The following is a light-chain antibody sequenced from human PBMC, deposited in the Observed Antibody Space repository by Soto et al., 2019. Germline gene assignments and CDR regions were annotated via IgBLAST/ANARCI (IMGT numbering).Light chain of an antibody. CDR1: QTITTR. Sequence: DIQLTQSRSTLSSSVGDRVTITCRATQTITTRLAWYQQKPGKAPNPLIYDASSVKSGVPARFSGSGSGTEFTLTISSLQPDYFATYCCQQYNTYSTFGQGTRLEIK. V-gene: IGKV1-5*01. J-gene: IGKJ5*01. CDR2: DAS. CDR3: QQYNTYST.